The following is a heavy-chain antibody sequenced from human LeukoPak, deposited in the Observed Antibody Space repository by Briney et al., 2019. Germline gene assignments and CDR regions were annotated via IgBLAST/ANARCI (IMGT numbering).Heavy chain of an antibody. Sequence: ASVKVSXKASGGTFSSYAISWVRQAPGQGLEWMGGIIPIFGTANYAQKFQGRVTITTDESTSTAYMELSSLRSEDTAVYYCARDPEYYYDSSGPGAFDIWGQGTMVTVSS. D-gene: IGHD3-22*01. CDR3: ARDPEYYYDSSGPGAFDI. J-gene: IGHJ3*02. CDR2: IIPIFGTA. CDR1: GGTFSSYA. V-gene: IGHV1-69*05.